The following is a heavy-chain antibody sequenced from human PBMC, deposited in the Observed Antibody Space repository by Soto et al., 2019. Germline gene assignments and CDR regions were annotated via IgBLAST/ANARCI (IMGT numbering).Heavy chain of an antibody. J-gene: IGHJ4*02. CDR2: INSDGSST. Sequence: GGSLRLSCAVSRFTFSDYWMHWVRQAPGKGLVWVSTINSDGSSTTYADSVKGRFTISRDNAKNTLYLQLNSLRAEDTAVYYCARGKYSGSYYFDYWGQGTLVTVSS. D-gene: IGHD1-26*01. CDR1: RFTFSDYW. CDR3: ARGKYSGSYYFDY. V-gene: IGHV3-74*01.